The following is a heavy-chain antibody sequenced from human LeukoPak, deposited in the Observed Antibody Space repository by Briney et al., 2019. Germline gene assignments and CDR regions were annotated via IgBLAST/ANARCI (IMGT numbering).Heavy chain of an antibody. J-gene: IGHJ4*02. Sequence: PGGSLRLSCAASGFSVSSNYMSWVRQAPGKGLEWVSVIYSGGSTYYADSVKGRFTISRDNSKNTLYLQMNSLRAEDTAVYYCARGGSSGWYALGYWGQGTLVTVSS. V-gene: IGHV3-53*01. CDR2: IYSGGST. CDR3: ARGGSSGWYALGY. CDR1: GFSVSSNY. D-gene: IGHD6-19*01.